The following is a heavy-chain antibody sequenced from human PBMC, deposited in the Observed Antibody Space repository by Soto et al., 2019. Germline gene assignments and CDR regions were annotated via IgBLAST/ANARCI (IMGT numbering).Heavy chain of an antibody. D-gene: IGHD1-26*01. J-gene: IGHJ4*02. CDR1: GGSVSSDYW. CDR2: IYHSGRT. V-gene: IGHV4-4*02. CDR3: ARDRTSYGRNFDY. Sequence: QVQLQESGPGGVKPSGTLSLTCAVSGGSVSSDYWWSWVRLPPGKGLEWIGEIYHSGRTNYNPSLKSRVTISIDKSSNQCSIIMNSVTAADTAVYYCARDRTSYGRNFDYRGKGTLVSVSS.